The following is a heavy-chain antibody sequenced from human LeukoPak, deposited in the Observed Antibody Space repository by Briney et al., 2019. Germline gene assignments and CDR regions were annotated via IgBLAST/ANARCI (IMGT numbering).Heavy chain of an antibody. D-gene: IGHD6-13*01. Sequence: SETLSLTCTVSGGSISSSSYYWGWIRQPPGKGLEWIGSIYYSGSTYYSPSLKSRVTISVDTSKNQFSLKLSSVTAADTAVYYCVRSSSWSPRLYYWGQGTLVTVSS. CDR2: IYYSGST. CDR1: GGSISSSSYY. CDR3: VRSSSWSPRLYY. J-gene: IGHJ4*02. V-gene: IGHV4-39*07.